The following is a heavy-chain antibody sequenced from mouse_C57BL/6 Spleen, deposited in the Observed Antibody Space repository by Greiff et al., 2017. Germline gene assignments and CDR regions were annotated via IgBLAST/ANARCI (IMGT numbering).Heavy chain of an antibody. J-gene: IGHJ4*01. CDR1: AYTFTSYW. CDR2: FQPSDSDT. V-gene: IGHV1-74*01. Sequence: VQLQQPGAELLKPGASVKVSCTASAYTFTSYWMHWVKQRPAQGLGWIGRFQPSDSDTNYNQKFKGKATFTVDKSSSTAYMQLSSLTSEDSAVYYCAIYDYGSSYAMDYWGQGTSVTVSS. D-gene: IGHD1-1*01. CDR3: AIYDYGSSYAMDY.